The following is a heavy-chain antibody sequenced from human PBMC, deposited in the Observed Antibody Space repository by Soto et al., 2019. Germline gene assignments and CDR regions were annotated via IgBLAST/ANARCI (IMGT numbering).Heavy chain of an antibody. J-gene: IGHJ5*02. D-gene: IGHD2-2*01. CDR2: IYTAGGT. CDR3: ARALPVAKGGFDP. Sequence: GSLRLSCAASGFTVSNTYMTWVRQPPGKGLECVSVIYTAGGTNYADPVKGRFIISRDNSKNTLYLQMNSLRAEDTAVYYCARALPVAKGGFDPWGQGXLVTVYS. V-gene: IGHV3-53*01. CDR1: GFTVSNTY.